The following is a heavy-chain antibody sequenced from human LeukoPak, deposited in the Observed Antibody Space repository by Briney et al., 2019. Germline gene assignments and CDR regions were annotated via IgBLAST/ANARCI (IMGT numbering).Heavy chain of an antibody. CDR1: GFTFSSYG. J-gene: IGHJ4*02. Sequence: GGSLRLSCAASGFTFSSYGMHWVRQAPGKGLEWVAFIRYDGSNKYYADSVKGRFTISRDNSKNTLYLQMNSLRAEDTAVYYCAKTTCSGGSCYSRGYFDYWGQGTLVTVSS. D-gene: IGHD2-15*01. V-gene: IGHV3-30*02. CDR2: IRYDGSNK. CDR3: AKTTCSGGSCYSRGYFDY.